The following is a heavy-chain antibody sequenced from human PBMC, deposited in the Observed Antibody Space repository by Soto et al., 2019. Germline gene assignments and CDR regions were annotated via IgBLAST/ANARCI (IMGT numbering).Heavy chain of an antibody. J-gene: IGHJ4*02. Sequence: EVQLLESGGGLVQPGGSLRLSCAASGFTFSSYAMSWVRQAPGKGLEWVSAISGSGGSTYYADSVKGRFTISRNNSKKTLYLEVNSLRSEDTAVYYGAQEGDIGGYEFLAHQNYYFDYWGQGTLVTVS. CDR3: AQEGDIGGYEFLAHQNYYFDY. CDR2: ISGSGGST. D-gene: IGHD5-12*01. CDR1: GFTFSSYA. V-gene: IGHV3-23*01.